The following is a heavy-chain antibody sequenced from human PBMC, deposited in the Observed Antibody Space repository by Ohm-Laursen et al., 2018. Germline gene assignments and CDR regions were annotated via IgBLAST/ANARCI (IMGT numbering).Heavy chain of an antibody. CDR3: ASGDGYINGDY. CDR2: IIPIFGTA. V-gene: IGHV1-69*13. Sequence: ASVKVSCKASGGTFSSYAISWVRQAPGQGLEWMGGIIPIFGTANYAQKFQGRVTITADESTSTAYMELSSLRSEDTAVYYCASGDGYINGDYWGQGTLVTVSS. D-gene: IGHD5-24*01. J-gene: IGHJ4*01. CDR1: GGTFSSYA.